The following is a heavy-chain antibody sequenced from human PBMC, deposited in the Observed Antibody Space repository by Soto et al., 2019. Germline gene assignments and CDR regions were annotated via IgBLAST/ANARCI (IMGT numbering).Heavy chain of an antibody. D-gene: IGHD3-3*01. CDR3: AKATSDFWSGYYREYYFDY. CDR1: GFTFSSYA. J-gene: IGHJ4*02. Sequence: GGSLRLSCAASGFTFSSYAMSWVRQAPGKGLEWVSAISGSGGSTYYADSVKGRFTISRDNSKNTLYLQMNSLRAEDTAVYYCAKATSDFWSGYYREYYFDYWGQGTLVTAPQ. V-gene: IGHV3-23*01. CDR2: ISGSGGST.